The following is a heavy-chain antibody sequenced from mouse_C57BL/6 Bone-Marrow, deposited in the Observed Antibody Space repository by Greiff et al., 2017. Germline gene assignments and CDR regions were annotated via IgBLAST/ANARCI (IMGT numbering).Heavy chain of an antibody. V-gene: IGHV3-8*01. J-gene: IGHJ1*03. CDR2: ISYSGST. D-gene: IGHD2-10*01. Sequence: VQLKESGPGLAKPSQTLSLTCSVTGCSITSDYWNWIRKFPGNKLEYMGYISYSGSTYYNPSLKSRISITRDTSKNQYYLQLNSVTTEDTATYYCARSLLLHPQPYFDVWGTGTTVTVSS. CDR3: ARSLLLHPQPYFDV. CDR1: GCSITSDY.